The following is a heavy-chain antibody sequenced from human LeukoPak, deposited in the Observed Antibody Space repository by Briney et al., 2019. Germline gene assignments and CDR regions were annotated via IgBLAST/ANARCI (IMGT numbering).Heavy chain of an antibody. CDR2: ISGSGDRT. CDR3: AKRRKGYYDSSGFYFDY. J-gene: IGHJ4*02. Sequence: PGGSLRLSCAASRFTFNNYAMSWVRQAPGKGLEWVSSISGSGDRTHYADSVKGRFTISRGNSMNTLYLEMNSLRAEDTAIYYCAKRRKGYYDSSGFYFDYWGQGTLVTVSS. V-gene: IGHV3-23*01. D-gene: IGHD3-22*01. CDR1: RFTFNNYA.